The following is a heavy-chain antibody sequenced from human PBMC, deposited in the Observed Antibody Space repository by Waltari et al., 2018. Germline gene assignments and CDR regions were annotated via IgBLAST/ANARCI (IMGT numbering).Heavy chain of an antibody. CDR2: ISYDGSNK. D-gene: IGHD6-19*01. Sequence: QVQLVESGGGVVQPGRSLRLSCAASGFTFSSYGMHWVRQAPGKGLEGVAVISYDGSNKYYADSVKGRFTISRDNSKNTLYLQMNSLRAEDTAVYYCAKDLNGYSSGGDAFDIWGQGTMVTVSS. CDR3: AKDLNGYSSGGDAFDI. CDR1: GFTFSSYG. V-gene: IGHV3-30*18. J-gene: IGHJ3*02.